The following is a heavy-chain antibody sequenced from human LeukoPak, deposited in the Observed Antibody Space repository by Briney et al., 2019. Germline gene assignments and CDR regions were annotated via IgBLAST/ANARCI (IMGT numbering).Heavy chain of an antibody. V-gene: IGHV3-23*01. CDR2: ISGSGGST. CDR3: AKTGFPYYYDSSGYPDY. J-gene: IGHJ4*02. CDR1: GFTFSSYA. D-gene: IGHD3-22*01. Sequence: SGGSLRLSCAASGFTFSSYAMSWVRQAPGEGLEWVSAISGSGGSTYYADSVKGRFTISRDNSKNTLYLQMNSLRAEDTAVYYCAKTGFPYYYDSSGYPDYWGQGTLVTVSS.